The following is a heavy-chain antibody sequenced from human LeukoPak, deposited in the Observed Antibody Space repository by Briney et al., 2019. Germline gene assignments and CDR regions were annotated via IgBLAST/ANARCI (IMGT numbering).Heavy chain of an antibody. D-gene: IGHD6-13*01. CDR2: IYYSGST. V-gene: IGHV4-59*11. CDR3: ARVRAAAAGDY. CDR1: GGSISSHY. Sequence: SETLSLTCTVSGGSISSHYWSWIRQPPGKGLEWIGYIYYSGSTNYNPSLKSRVTISVDTSKNQFSLKLSSVTAADTAVYYCARVRAAAAGDYWGQGTLVTVSS. J-gene: IGHJ4*02.